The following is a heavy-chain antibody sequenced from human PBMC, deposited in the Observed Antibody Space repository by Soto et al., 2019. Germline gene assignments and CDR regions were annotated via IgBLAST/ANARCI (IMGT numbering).Heavy chain of an antibody. CDR3: ARSPWLLISYDFDS. CDR2: IYYSGST. V-gene: IGHV4-59*01. D-gene: IGHD1-26*01. Sequence: SETLSLTCTVSCGSISSYYWSWIRQPPGKGLEWIGYIYYSGSTNYNPSLKSRVTISVDTPQNQFSLKLSSVTAADTAVYYCARSPWLLISYDFDSWGQGTMVTVSS. J-gene: IGHJ4*02. CDR1: CGSISSYY.